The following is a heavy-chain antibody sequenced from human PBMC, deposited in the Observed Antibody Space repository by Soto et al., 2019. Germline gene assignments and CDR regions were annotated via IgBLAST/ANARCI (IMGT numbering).Heavy chain of an antibody. CDR3: AKRSIAARPYGY. V-gene: IGHV3-30*18. J-gene: IGHJ4*02. Sequence: VQLLESGGGLVQPGGSLRLSCAASGFTFSSYGMHWVRQAPGKGLEWVAVISYDGSNKYYADSVKGRFTISRDNSKNTLYLQMNSLRAEDTAVYYCAKRSIAARPYGYWGQGTLVTVSS. D-gene: IGHD6-6*01. CDR2: ISYDGSNK. CDR1: GFTFSSYG.